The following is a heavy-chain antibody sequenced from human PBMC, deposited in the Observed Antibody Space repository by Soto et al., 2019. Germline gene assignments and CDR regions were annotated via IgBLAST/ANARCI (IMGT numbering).Heavy chain of an antibody. CDR2: INDGNSNK. D-gene: IGHD1-20*01. CDR1: GYTFTSYG. CDR3: ARAGNWNGSDY. J-gene: IGHJ4*02. V-gene: IGHV1-3*01. Sequence: ASVQISCKASGYTFTSYGMNWVQQAAGQRVEWMGRINDGNSNKKYSQKLRRIVTITRDTSASTDYMELSSLRYEDTAVYCAARAGNWNGSDYWGQGTLVTVSS.